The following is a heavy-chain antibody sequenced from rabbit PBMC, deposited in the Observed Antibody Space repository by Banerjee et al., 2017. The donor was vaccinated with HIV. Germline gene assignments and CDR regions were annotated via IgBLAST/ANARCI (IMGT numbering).Heavy chain of an antibody. J-gene: IGHJ4*01. CDR2: IDTGSGST. CDR1: GFSFSSNV. V-gene: IGHV1S40*01. Sequence: QSLEESGGDLVKPGASLTLTCTASGFSFSSNVLCWVRQAPGKGLELIGCIDTGSGSTWCASWAKGRFTISKTSSTVDLKMTSLTAADTATYFCARLDYVGLSGADLWGPGTLVTVS. D-gene: IGHD4-2*01. CDR3: ARLDYVGLSGADL.